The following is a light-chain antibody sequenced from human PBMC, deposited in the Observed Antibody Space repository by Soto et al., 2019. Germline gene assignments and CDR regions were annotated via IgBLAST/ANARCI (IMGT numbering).Light chain of an antibody. V-gene: IGLV2-14*01. Sequence: QSALTQPASVSGSPGQSITISCTGTSRDVGGYNYVSWHQQHPGKAPKVIITEVSNRPSGVSNRFSGSKSGNTASLTISGLQAEDEADYYCSSYTITHIPVIFGGGTQLTVL. CDR1: SRDVGGYNY. CDR2: EVS. CDR3: SSYTITHIPVI. J-gene: IGLJ2*01.